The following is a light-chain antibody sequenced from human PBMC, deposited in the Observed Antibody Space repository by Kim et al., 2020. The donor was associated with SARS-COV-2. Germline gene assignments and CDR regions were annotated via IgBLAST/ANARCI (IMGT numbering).Light chain of an antibody. CDR2: DAS. J-gene: IGKJ5*01. V-gene: IGKV3-11*01. CDR3: QQRGN. Sequence: GALSGAPGERATLSCRAGQSVGTYLAWYQQKPGQAPRLLIYDASKRATGIPARFRGSGSGTDFTLTIGTLEPADSAVYYCQQRGNFGQGTRLEIK. CDR1: QSVGTY.